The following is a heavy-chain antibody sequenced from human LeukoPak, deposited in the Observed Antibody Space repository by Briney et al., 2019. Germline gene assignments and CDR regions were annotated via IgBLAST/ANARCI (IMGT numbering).Heavy chain of an antibody. D-gene: IGHD4-17*01. V-gene: IGHV4-38-2*02. CDR3: ARAGYGDSDFDY. CDR1: GYSISSSYY. Sequence: SETLSLTCSVSGYSISSSYYWGWIRQPPGKGLEWIGSIYHSGNTYYNPSLKSRVTISVDTSKNQFSLKLNSVTAADTAVYYCARAGYGDSDFDYWGQGTLVTVSS. CDR2: IYHSGNT. J-gene: IGHJ4*02.